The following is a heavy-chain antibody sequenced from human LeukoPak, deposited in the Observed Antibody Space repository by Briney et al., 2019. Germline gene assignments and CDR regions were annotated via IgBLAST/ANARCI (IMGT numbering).Heavy chain of an antibody. Sequence: SETLSLTCAVYGGSFSGYYWSWIRQPPGKGLEWIGEINHSGSTNYNPSLKSRVTISVDTSKNQFSLKLSSVTAAGTAVYYCARGIAAAGTPYFDYWGQGTLVTVSS. CDR1: GGSFSGYY. CDR3: ARGIAAAGTPYFDY. J-gene: IGHJ4*02. D-gene: IGHD6-13*01. V-gene: IGHV4-34*01. CDR2: INHSGST.